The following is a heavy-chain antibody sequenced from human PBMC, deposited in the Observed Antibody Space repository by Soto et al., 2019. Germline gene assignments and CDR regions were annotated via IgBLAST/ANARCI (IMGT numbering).Heavy chain of an antibody. J-gene: IGHJ6*02. CDR3: AKGMGDILTGYHYYYGMDV. CDR1: GFTFSSYA. Sequence: EVQLLESGGGLVQPGGSLRLSCAASGFTFSSYAMSWVRQAPGKGLEWVAAISGSGGSTYYADSVKVRFTISRDNSKNTLYLQMNSLRAEDTAVYYCAKGMGDILTGYHYYYGMDVWGQGTTVTVSS. CDR2: ISGSGGST. D-gene: IGHD3-9*01. V-gene: IGHV3-23*01.